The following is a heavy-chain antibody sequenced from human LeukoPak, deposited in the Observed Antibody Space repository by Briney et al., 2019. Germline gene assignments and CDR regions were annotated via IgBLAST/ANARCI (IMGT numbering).Heavy chain of an antibody. CDR3: ARGSSGYYDNYYYYYMDV. D-gene: IGHD3-22*01. J-gene: IGHJ6*03. Sequence: SETLSLTCTVSGGSTSSSSYYWGWIRQPPGKGLEWIGSIYYSGSTYYNPSLKSRVTISVDTSKKQFSLKLSSVTAADTAVYYCARGSSGYYDNYYYYYMDVWGKGTTVTVSS. V-gene: IGHV4-39*07. CDR2: IYYSGST. CDR1: GGSTSSSSYY.